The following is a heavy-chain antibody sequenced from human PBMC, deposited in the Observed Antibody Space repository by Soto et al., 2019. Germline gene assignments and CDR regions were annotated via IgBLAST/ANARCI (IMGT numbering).Heavy chain of an antibody. J-gene: IGHJ4*02. CDR3: VKDLVVLSAIFDS. Sequence: LRLSCAASGFTFGNYAMGWVRQAPGKGLEWVSGIVASGGRTFYADSAKGRFTISRDNSRSTLYLQMNSLRADDTAVYYCVKDLVVLSAIFDSWGRGTLVTVSS. V-gene: IGHV3-23*01. D-gene: IGHD2-21*02. CDR1: GFTFGNYA. CDR2: IVASGGRT.